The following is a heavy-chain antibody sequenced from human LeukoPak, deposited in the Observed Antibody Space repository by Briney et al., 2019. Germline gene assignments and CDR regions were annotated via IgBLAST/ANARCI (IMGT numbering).Heavy chain of an antibody. Sequence: GASVKVSCKASGYTFTSYYMHWVRQAPGQGLEWMGIINPSGGSTSYAQKFQGRVTMTRDTSTSTVYMELSSLRSEDTAAYYCARIGNTAMVHYYFDYWGQGTLVTVSS. CDR3: ARIGNTAMVHYYFDY. CDR1: GYTFTSYY. CDR2: INPSGGST. J-gene: IGHJ4*02. V-gene: IGHV1-46*01. D-gene: IGHD5-18*01.